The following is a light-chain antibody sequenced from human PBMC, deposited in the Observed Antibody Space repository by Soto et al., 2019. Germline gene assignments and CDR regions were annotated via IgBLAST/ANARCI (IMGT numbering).Light chain of an antibody. Sequence: DIQLTQSPSFLSASVGDRVTITCRASQGIYNYLAWYQQKPGKAPKLLIYSASTLQSGVPSRFSGSGSGTEYTLTISSLQSEDFATYYCQHLSISSRTFGGGTKVEIK. CDR1: QGIYNY. V-gene: IGKV1-9*01. CDR2: SAS. J-gene: IGKJ4*01. CDR3: QHLSISSRT.